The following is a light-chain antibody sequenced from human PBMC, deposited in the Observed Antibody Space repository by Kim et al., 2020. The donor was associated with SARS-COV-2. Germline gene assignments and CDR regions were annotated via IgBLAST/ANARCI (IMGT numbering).Light chain of an antibody. CDR1: KLGDQY. V-gene: IGLV3-1*01. CDR3: QAWDSSAVV. CDR2: QDT. J-gene: IGLJ2*01. Sequence: SYELTQPPSVSVSPGQTASITCSGDKLGDQYTCWYQQKPGQSPVLVIYQDTKRPSGIPERFSGSNSGNTATLTISGTQAMDEADYYCQAWDSSAVVFG.